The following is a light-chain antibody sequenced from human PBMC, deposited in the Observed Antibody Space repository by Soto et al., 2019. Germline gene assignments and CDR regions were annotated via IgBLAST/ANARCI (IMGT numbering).Light chain of an antibody. CDR1: QSVSNN. J-gene: IGKJ1*01. CDR3: QQYNSWPET. Sequence: ELVLTQSPGTLSLSPGERATLSCRASQSVSNNYLAWYQQKPGQAPRLFIYDASTRATGIPARFSGSGSGTEFTLTISSLQSEDFAVYYCQQYNSWPETFGQGTKVDIK. CDR2: DAS. V-gene: IGKV3-15*01.